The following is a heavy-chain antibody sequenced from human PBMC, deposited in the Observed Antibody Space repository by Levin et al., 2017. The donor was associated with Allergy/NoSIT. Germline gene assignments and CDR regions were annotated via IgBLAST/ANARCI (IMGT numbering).Heavy chain of an antibody. CDR3: ARLIPLAFRQVPGRKDGFDM. Sequence: PGGSLRLSCAASGFIFSGYAMHWVRQAPGKGLEWAAVISYDGGNKYYVDSVKGRFTISRDNSKNTLYLQMDSLRVEDTAAYYCARLIPLAFRQVPGRKDGFDMWGQGTTVTVSS. D-gene: IGHD6-19*01. J-gene: IGHJ3*02. V-gene: IGHV3-30-3*01. CDR2: ISYDGGNK. CDR1: GFIFSGYA.